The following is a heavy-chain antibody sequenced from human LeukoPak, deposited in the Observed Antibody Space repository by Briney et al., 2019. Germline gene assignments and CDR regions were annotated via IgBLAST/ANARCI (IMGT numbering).Heavy chain of an antibody. D-gene: IGHD6-13*01. CDR3: ARDESSSWYFDRNYYYYGMDV. J-gene: IGHJ6*02. CDR1: GFTFSSYA. CDR2: ISYDGSNK. V-gene: IGHV3-30-3*01. Sequence: PGGSLRLSCAASGFTFSSYAMHWVRQAPGKGLEWVAVISYDGSNKYYADSVKGRFTISRDNSKNTLYLQMNSLRAEDTAVYYCARDESSSWYFDRNYYYYGMDVWGQGTTVTVSS.